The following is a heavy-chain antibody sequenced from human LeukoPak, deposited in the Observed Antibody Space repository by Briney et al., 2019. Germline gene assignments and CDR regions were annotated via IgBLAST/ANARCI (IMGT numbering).Heavy chain of an antibody. D-gene: IGHD6-19*01. CDR3: AKDRLGFDP. CDR2: IQYDGRNK. CDR1: GFTFSSYG. V-gene: IGHV3-30*02. Sequence: GGSLRLSCAASGFTFSSYGMHWVRQAPGKGLEWVAFIQYDGRNKYYTDSVKGRFNISRDNSKNTLYLQMNSLRAEDTAVYYCAKDRLGFDPWGQGTLVTVSS. J-gene: IGHJ5*02.